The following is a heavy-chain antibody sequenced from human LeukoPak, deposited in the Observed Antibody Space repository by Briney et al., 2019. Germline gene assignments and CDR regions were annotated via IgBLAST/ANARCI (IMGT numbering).Heavy chain of an antibody. CDR3: AKLPSPMTTVTQDAFDI. V-gene: IGHV3-30*18. CDR2: ISYDGSNK. Sequence: PGGSLRLSCADSGFTFSSYGMHGVRQAPGKGLEWVAVISYDGSNKYYADSVKGRFTISRDNSKNTLYLQMNSLRAEDTAVYYCAKLPSPMTTVTQDAFDIWGQGTMVIVSS. CDR1: GFTFSSYG. J-gene: IGHJ3*02. D-gene: IGHD4-17*01.